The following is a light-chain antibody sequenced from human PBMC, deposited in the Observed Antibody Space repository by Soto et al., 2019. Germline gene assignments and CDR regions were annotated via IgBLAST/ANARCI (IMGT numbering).Light chain of an antibody. V-gene: IGLV2-14*03. CDR3: SSYTTSSTRV. J-gene: IGLJ1*01. CDR2: EVR. CDR1: SSVVGAYDF. Sequence: QSALTQPASVSGSPGQSITISCTGTSSVVGAYDFVSWYQQHPDKAPKLMIYEVRNRPSGVPNRFSGSKSVNTATLTISGLQAEDEADYYCSSYTTSSTRVFGNGTKVTVL.